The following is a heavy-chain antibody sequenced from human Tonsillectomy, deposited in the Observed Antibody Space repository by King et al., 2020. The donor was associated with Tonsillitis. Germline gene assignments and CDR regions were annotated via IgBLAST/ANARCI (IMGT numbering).Heavy chain of an antibody. D-gene: IGHD1-26*01. V-gene: IGHV3-9*01. CDR1: GFTFNDYA. CDR2: ITWNSAVL. CDR3: AKWSFAVQELFDS. J-gene: IGHJ4*02. Sequence: VQLVESGGGLVQPGRSLRLSCTASGFTFNDYAMNWVRQAPGKGLEWVSGITWNSAVLGYADSVKGRFTISRDNAQNSLFLQMNSLRAEDTALYYCAKWSFAVQELFDSWGQGTLVTVSS.